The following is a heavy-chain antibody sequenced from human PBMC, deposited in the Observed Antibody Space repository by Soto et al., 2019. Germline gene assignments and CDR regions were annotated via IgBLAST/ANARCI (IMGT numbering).Heavy chain of an antibody. CDR3: ARDGGDRFDWIQ. V-gene: IGHV4-59*01. J-gene: IGHJ4*02. CDR1: GGSISSYY. Sequence: SETLSLTCTVSGGSISSYYWSWIRQPPGKGLEWIGYIYYSGSTNYNPPLKSRVTISVDTSKNQFSLKLSSVTAADTAVYYCARDGGDRFDWIQWGQRTLVTVSS. D-gene: IGHD3-9*01. CDR2: IYYSGST.